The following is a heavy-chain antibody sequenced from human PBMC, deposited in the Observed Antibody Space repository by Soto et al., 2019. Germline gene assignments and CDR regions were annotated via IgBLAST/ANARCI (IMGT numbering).Heavy chain of an antibody. CDR2: INASNGDT. Sequence: QVQLVQSGAEVKRPGASVKVSCKASGFTFASYHVHWVRQAPGQGLEWMAIINASNGDTTYAQKWRGRVTLTRDTSTTTVYMELSSLTSEDTALFYCARKRNVRMTQMRFFDYWGRGTLVTVSS. CDR1: GFTFASYH. J-gene: IGHJ4*02. CDR3: ARKRNVRMTQMRFFDY. D-gene: IGHD1-1*01. V-gene: IGHV1-46*04.